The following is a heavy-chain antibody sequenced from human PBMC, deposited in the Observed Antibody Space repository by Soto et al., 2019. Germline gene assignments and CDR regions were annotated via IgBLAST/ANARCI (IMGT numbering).Heavy chain of an antibody. CDR2: IDTDGNSR. D-gene: IGHD2-2*01. J-gene: IGHJ4*02. Sequence: LRLACVASGFTFSICWMHWLRQAPGRELVWVSEIDTDGNSRNYADSVKGRFTISRDDAKNTLYLQMNSLTAEGTAVYFCASLSAPVDFWGRGTLVTVSS. V-gene: IGHV3-74*01. CDR3: ASLSAPVDF. CDR1: GFTFSICW.